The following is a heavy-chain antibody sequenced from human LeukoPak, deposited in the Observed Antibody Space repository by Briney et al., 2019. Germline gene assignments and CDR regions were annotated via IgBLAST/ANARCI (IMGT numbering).Heavy chain of an antibody. CDR1: GGSITNYY. V-gene: IGHV4-4*07. Sequence: SETLSLTCTVSGGSITNYYWSWVRQSAIKGLEWIGRISASGNTDYNPSLRNRVTMSVEKSKNQFSLRLSSVTAADTAVYYCAREGRSSTPGYWGRGTLVTVSS. CDR3: AREGRSSTPGY. D-gene: IGHD2-15*01. J-gene: IGHJ4*02. CDR2: ISASGNT.